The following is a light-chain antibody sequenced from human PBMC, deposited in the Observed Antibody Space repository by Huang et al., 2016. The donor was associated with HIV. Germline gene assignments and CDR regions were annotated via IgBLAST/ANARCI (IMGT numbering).Light chain of an antibody. CDR1: QDISNY. J-gene: IGKJ5*01. V-gene: IGKV1-33*01. CDR3: QQYDNLPIT. Sequence: DIQMTQSPSSLSASVGDRVTITCQASQDISNYLNWYQQNPGKAPKLLIYDASNLETGVPSRFSGSRSGTDFTFTISSLQPEDIATYYCQQYDNLPITFGQGTRLEIK. CDR2: DAS.